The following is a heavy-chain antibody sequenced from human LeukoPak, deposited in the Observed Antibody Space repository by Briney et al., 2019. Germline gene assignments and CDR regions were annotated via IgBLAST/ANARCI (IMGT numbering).Heavy chain of an antibody. CDR2: IYHSGST. V-gene: IGHV4-30-2*01. Sequence: SETLSLTCAVSGGSISSGGYSWSWIRQPPGKGLEWIGYIYHSGSTYYDPSLKSRVTISVDRSKNQFSLKLSSVTAADTAVYYCARAYYSDYYYYGMDVWGQGTTVTVSS. D-gene: IGHD4-11*01. J-gene: IGHJ6*02. CDR3: ARAYYSDYYYYGMDV. CDR1: GGSISSGGYS.